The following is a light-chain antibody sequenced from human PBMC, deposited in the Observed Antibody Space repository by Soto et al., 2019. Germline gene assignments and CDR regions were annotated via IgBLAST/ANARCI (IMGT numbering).Light chain of an antibody. J-gene: IGKJ1*01. CDR2: GAS. V-gene: IGKV3-20*01. CDR3: QQYGSSPET. CDR1: QSVSSN. Sequence: EIVMTQSPATLSVSPGERATLSCRASQSVSSNLAWYQQKPGQAPRLLIYGASTRATGIADRFSGGGSGTDFTLTISRLEPEDFAVYYCQQYGSSPETFGQGTKVHIK.